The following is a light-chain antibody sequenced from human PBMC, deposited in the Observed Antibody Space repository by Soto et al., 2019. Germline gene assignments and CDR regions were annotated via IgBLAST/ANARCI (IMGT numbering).Light chain of an antibody. V-gene: IGKV3-11*01. CDR1: QSVSSY. CDR2: DAS. J-gene: IGKJ1*01. Sequence: EIVFTQSPATLSLSPGERATLSCRASQSVSSYLAWYQQKPGQAPRLLIYDASNRATGIPARFSGSGSGTAFTLTISSLEPEAFAAYYCKQRSNWLGTFGQGTKVDIK. CDR3: KQRSNWLGT.